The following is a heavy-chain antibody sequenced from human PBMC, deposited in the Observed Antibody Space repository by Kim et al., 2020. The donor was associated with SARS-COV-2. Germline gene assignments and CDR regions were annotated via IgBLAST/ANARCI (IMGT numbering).Heavy chain of an antibody. CDR2: ISWNSGSI. CDR1: GFTFGDYA. D-gene: IGHD6-13*01. Sequence: GGSLRLSCAASGFTFGDYAMRWVRQAPGKGLEWVSGISWNSGSIGYADSVKGRFTISRDNAKNSLYLQMNSLRAEDTALYYCAKDFGIAAADRPFDYWGQGTLVTVSS. CDR3: AKDFGIAAADRPFDY. J-gene: IGHJ4*02. V-gene: IGHV3-9*01.